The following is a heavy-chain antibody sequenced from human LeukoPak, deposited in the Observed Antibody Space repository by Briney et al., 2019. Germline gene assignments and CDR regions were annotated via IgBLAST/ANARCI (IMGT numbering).Heavy chain of an antibody. CDR1: GFSFSSYV. CDR2: ISGSGGNT. V-gene: IGHV3-23*01. Sequence: GGSLRLSCAASGFSFSSYVMSWVRQAPGKGLEWVSSISGSGGNTYYADSVKGRFTVSRDNSKNTLYLQMSSLRAEDTAVYYCAKGAAAGTPNYWGQGTLVTVSS. D-gene: IGHD6-13*01. CDR3: AKGAAAGTPNY. J-gene: IGHJ4*02.